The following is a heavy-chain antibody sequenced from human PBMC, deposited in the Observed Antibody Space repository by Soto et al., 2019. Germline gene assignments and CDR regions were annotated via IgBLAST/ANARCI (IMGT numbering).Heavy chain of an antibody. Sequence: SETLSLTCAVSGDSISSGYHWAWIRQPPGKGLEWIGSIYYSGSTYNNPSLRSRVSMSIDTSKDQFSLKLKSVTAADTALYFCARQRTSVVTQAYFDVWGPGSLVTVSS. CDR1: GDSISSGYH. V-gene: IGHV4-38-2*01. CDR3: ARQRTSVVTQAYFDV. D-gene: IGHD2-21*02. J-gene: IGHJ4*02. CDR2: IYYSGST.